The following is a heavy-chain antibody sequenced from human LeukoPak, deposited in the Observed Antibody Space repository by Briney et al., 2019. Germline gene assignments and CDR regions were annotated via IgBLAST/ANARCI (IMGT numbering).Heavy chain of an antibody. CDR3: ASLPRGLRYLAFSGMDV. D-gene: IGHD3-3*01. J-gene: IGHJ6*04. CDR2: IIHRGST. Sequence: KTSQTLSLTCAVYGGSFSVHYWSWIPRPPGKGLEWVGEIIHRGSTNFNPSLKSRVTLSVDTPNNQFSLKLSSLTAADTAVYYCASLPRGLRYLAFSGMDVWGKGTTVTVSS. V-gene: IGHV4-34*12. CDR1: GGSFSVHY.